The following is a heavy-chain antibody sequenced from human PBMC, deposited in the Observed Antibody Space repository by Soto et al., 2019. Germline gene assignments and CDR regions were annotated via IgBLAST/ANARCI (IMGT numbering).Heavy chain of an antibody. CDR3: TRLVYDFWSGYYPGFDY. V-gene: IGHV3-73*01. D-gene: IGHD3-3*01. CDR2: IRSKANSYAT. CDR1: GFTFSGSA. J-gene: IGHJ4*02. Sequence: AGGSLRLSCAASGFTFSGSAMHWVRQASGKGLEWVGRIRSKANSYATAYAASVKGRFTISRDDSKNTAYLQMNSLKTEDTAVYYCTRLVYDFWSGYYPGFDYWGQGTLDTVSS.